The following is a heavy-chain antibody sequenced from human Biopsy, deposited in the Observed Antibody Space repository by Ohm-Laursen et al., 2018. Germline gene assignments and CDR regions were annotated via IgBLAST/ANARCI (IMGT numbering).Heavy chain of an antibody. J-gene: IGHJ5*02. CDR2: VTGSGRNT. CDR3: AKGRSGGTGHGNWFDP. V-gene: IGHV3-23*01. CDR1: GFTFSGYA. Sequence: SLRLSCVASGFTFSGYAMSWVRQGPEKGLEWVSVVTGSGRNTYYTDSVKGRFSISRDNSKNTLYLQMNSLRVEDTAVYYCAKGRSGGTGHGNWFDPWGQGTLVIVSS. D-gene: IGHD3-10*01.